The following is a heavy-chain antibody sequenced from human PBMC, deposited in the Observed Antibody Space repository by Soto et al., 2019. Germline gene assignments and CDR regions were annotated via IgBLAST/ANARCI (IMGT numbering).Heavy chain of an antibody. Sequence: QVQLVQSGAEVKKPGASVKVSCKASGYTFTGYYMHWVRPAPGQGLAWMGWINPNSGGTNYAQKVQGSVTMTRDSEMSTAYMEMRRLRSDVTAVYYCARDAGYRGYEPWFDPLGQGTLVTVSS. CDR1: GYTFTGYY. CDR3: ARDAGYRGYEPWFDP. J-gene: IGHJ5*02. V-gene: IGHV1-2*04. CDR2: INPNSGGT. D-gene: IGHD5-12*01.